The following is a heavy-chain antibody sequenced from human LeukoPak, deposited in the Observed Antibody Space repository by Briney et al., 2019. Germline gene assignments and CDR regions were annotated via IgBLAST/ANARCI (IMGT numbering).Heavy chain of an antibody. CDR2: ISGSGGST. J-gene: IGHJ6*02. CDR1: GFTFSSYA. CDR3: AKALAFGSGWEYYYYGMDV. V-gene: IGHV3-23*01. D-gene: IGHD6-19*01. Sequence: GGSLRLSCAASGFTFSSYAMSWVRQAPGKGLEWVSAISGSGGSTYYADSVKGRFTISRDNSKNTLYLQMNSLRAEDTAVYSCAKALAFGSGWEYYYYGMDVWGQGTTVTVSS.